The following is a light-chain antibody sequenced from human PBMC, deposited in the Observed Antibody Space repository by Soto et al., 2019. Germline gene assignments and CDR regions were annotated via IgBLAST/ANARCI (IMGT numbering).Light chain of an antibody. CDR1: QTISSW. Sequence: DIQMTQSPSTLSGSVGDGVTITCRASQTISSWLAWYQQKPGKAPKLLIYKASTLKSGAPSRFSGSGSGTKFTLTISSLQPDDFATYYCQHYDSYSEAFGQGTKLDIK. V-gene: IGKV1-5*03. CDR3: QHYDSYSEA. CDR2: KAS. J-gene: IGKJ1*01.